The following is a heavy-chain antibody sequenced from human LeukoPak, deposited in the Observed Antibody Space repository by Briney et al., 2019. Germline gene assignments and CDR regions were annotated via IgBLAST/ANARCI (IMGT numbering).Heavy chain of an antibody. V-gene: IGHV3-33*08. CDR1: GFPFNNYA. J-gene: IGHJ3*02. CDR3: ARGQAGALDI. CDR2: IWYDGSNK. Sequence: GGSLRLSCAASGFPFNNYALHWVRQAPGKGLEWVADIWYDGSNKYYADSVKGRFTISRDNSKNTLYVQMNSLRAEDTAVYYCARGQAGALDIWGQGTMVTVSS. D-gene: IGHD6-19*01.